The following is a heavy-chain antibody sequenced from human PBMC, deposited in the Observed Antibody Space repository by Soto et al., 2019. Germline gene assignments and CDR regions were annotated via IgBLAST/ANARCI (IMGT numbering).Heavy chain of an antibody. CDR3: AKDNRVVPAALYYFDY. D-gene: IGHD2-2*01. J-gene: IGHJ4*02. CDR1: GFTFSSYA. V-gene: IGHV3-23*01. Sequence: GGSLRLSCAASGFTFSSYAMSWVRQAPGKGLEWVSAISGSGGSTYYADSVKGRFTISRDNSKNTLYLQMNSLRAEDTAVYYCAKDNRVVPAALYYFDYWGQGTLVTVSS. CDR2: ISGSGGST.